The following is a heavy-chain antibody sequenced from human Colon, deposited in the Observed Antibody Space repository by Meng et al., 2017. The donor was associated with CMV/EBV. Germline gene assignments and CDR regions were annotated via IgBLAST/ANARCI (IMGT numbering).Heavy chain of an antibody. Sequence: PVVQSKTEVNKPGGSVKVSCKDSGNTLSTYVISWVRQAPGQGLEWMGWNSANNGNTNYGKKFQGRVTMTTDSSTNTAYMELRSLRSDDTAVYYCATGGSPFFNPWGQGTLVTVSS. CDR3: ATGGSPFFNP. CDR1: GNTLSTYV. D-gene: IGHD3-10*01. V-gene: IGHV1-18*01. CDR2: NSANNGNT. J-gene: IGHJ5*02.